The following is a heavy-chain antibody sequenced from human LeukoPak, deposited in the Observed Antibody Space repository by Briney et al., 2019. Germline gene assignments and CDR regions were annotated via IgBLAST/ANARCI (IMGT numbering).Heavy chain of an antibody. Sequence: GASVKVSCKASGYTFTSYGISWVRQAPGQGLEWMGWISAYNGNTNYAQKLQGRVTMTTDTSMSTAYMELRSLRSDDTAVYYCARAGASGAVAGTFDYWGQGTLVTVSS. CDR3: ARAGASGAVAGTFDY. J-gene: IGHJ4*02. CDR1: GYTFTSYG. CDR2: ISAYNGNT. D-gene: IGHD6-19*01. V-gene: IGHV1-18*01.